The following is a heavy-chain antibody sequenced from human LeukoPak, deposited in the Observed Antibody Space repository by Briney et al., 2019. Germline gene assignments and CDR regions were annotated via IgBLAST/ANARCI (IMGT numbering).Heavy chain of an antibody. CDR1: GFTFSGSA. J-gene: IGHJ4*02. CDR3: TGQEYSSSPGDY. CDR2: IRIKANNYAT. D-gene: IGHD6-6*01. V-gene: IGHV3-73*01. Sequence: GGSLILSCAASGFTFSGSAMHWVRQAPGKGLEWVGRIRIKANNYATAYAASVKGRFTISRDDSRNTAYLQMNSLKTEDTAVYYCTGQEYSSSPGDYWGQGTLVTVSS.